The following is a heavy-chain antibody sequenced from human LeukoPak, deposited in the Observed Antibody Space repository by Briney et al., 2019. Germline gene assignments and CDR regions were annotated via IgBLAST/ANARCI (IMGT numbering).Heavy chain of an antibody. CDR2: INLDGIEK. D-gene: IGHD2-2*01. V-gene: IGHV3-7*01. Sequence: GGSLRLSCAASGFTFSSYWMTWVRQAPGKGLEWVANINLDGIEKYYVDSVKGRFTLSRDNAKNSLYLQMNSLRAEDTAVYYCSCSNTNYWGQGTLVIVSS. J-gene: IGHJ4*02. CDR3: SCSNTNY. CDR1: GFTFSSYW.